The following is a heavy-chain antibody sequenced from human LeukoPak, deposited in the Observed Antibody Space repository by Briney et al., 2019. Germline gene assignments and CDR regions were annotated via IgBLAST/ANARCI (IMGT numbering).Heavy chain of an antibody. CDR2: ISYGGSNK. V-gene: IGHV3-30-3*01. D-gene: IGHD4-17*01. J-gene: IGHJ4*02. CDR3: ARDPNVGYGDAYFDY. CDR1: GFTFSSYA. Sequence: GGSLRLSCAASGFTFSSYAMHWVRQAPGKGLEWVAVISYGGSNKYYADSVKGRFTISRDNSKNTLYLQMNSLRAEDTAVYYCARDPNVGYGDAYFDYWGQGTLVTVSS.